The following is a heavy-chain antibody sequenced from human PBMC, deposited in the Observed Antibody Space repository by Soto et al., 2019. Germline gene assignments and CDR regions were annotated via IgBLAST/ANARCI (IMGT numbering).Heavy chain of an antibody. CDR3: ARTHPYYYDSSGYSPYYFYY. J-gene: IGHJ6*03. V-gene: IGHV4-34*01. CDR2: INHSGST. Sequence: PSETLSLTCAVYVGSFSGYYWSWIRQPPGKGLEWIGEINHSGSTNYNPSLKSRVTISVDTSKNQFSLKLSSVTAADTAVYYCARTHPYYYDSSGYSPYYFYY. CDR1: VGSFSGYY. D-gene: IGHD3-22*01.